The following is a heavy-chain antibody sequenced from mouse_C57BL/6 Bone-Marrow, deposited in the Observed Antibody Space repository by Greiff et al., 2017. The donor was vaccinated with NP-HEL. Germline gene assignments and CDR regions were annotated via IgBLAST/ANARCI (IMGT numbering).Heavy chain of an antibody. Sequence: EVQGVESGGGLVKPGGSLKLSCAASGFTFSSYAMSWVRQTPEKRLEWVATISDGGSYTYYPDNVKGRFTISRDNAKNNLYLQMSHLKSEDTAMYYCARVMITRVAYWGQGTLVTVSA. CDR2: ISDGGSYT. J-gene: IGHJ3*01. V-gene: IGHV5-4*01. CDR1: GFTFSSYA. CDR3: ARVMITRVAY. D-gene: IGHD2-4*01.